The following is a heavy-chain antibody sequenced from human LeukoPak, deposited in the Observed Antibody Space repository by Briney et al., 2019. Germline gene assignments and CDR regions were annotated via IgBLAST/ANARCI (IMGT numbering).Heavy chain of an antibody. CDR3: ARDPTKANWFDP. J-gene: IGHJ5*02. CDR2: INPNSGDT. CDR1: GYTFTGYY. Sequence: GASVKVSCRASGYTFTGYYMHWVRQAPGQGLEWMGWINPNSGDTNYAQKFQGRVTTTRDTSISTAYMELSRLRSDDTAVYYCARDPTKANWFDPWGQGTLVTVSS. D-gene: IGHD2-8*01. V-gene: IGHV1-2*02.